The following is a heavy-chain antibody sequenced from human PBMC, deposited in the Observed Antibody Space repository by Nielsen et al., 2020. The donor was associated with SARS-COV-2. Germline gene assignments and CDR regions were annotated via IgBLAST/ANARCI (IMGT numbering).Heavy chain of an antibody. D-gene: IGHD1-26*01. V-gene: IGHV4-31*03. CDR2: IYYSGST. Sequence: SETLSLTCTVSGGSISSGGYYWSWIRQHPGKGLEWIGYIYYSGSTYYNPSLKSRVTISVDTSKNQFSLKLSSVTAADTAVYYCARLQYSGSYYGFVDYWGQGTLVTVSS. J-gene: IGHJ4*02. CDR1: GGSISSGGYY. CDR3: ARLQYSGSYYGFVDY.